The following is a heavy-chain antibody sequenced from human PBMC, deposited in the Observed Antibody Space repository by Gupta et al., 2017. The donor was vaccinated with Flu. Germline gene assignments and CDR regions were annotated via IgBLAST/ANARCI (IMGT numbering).Heavy chain of an antibody. Sequence: QVQLVESGGGVVQPGRSLRLSCAASGFTFRSYAMHWVRQAPGKGLEWVAVISYDGSNKYYADSVKGRFTISRDNSKNTLYLQMNSLRAEDTAVYYCARDPPPITGTTKGYYMDVWGKGTTVTVSS. CDR3: ARDPPPITGTTKGYYMDV. CDR2: ISYDGSNK. J-gene: IGHJ6*03. CDR1: GFTFRSYA. D-gene: IGHD1-20*01. V-gene: IGHV3-30-3*01.